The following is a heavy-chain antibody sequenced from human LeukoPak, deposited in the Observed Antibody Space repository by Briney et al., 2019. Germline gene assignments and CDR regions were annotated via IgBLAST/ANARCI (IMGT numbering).Heavy chain of an antibody. CDR1: GGSINNYY. V-gene: IGHV4-59*01. CDR2: IYYSGST. D-gene: IGHD6-19*01. CDR3: ARVRAYSSGWYYGMDV. Sequence: SETLSLTCTVSGGSINNYYWSWIRQPPGKGLEWIGYIYYSGSTNYNPSLKSRVTISVDTSKNQFSLKLSSVTAADTAVYYCARVRAYSSGWYYGMDVWGQGTTVTVSS. J-gene: IGHJ6*02.